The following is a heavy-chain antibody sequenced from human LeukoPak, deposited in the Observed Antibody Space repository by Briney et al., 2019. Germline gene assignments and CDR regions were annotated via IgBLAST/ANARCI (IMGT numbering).Heavy chain of an antibody. V-gene: IGHV3-11*04. CDR2: ISSSGSTV. Sequence: GGPLTLFCAASGFTFSDFYMSWIRQAPGKGLEWVSYISSSGSTVYYPDSVKGRFTISRDNADHSLYLQMNSLRAEDTAVYYCARVSLAWDFSDWGQGTLVTVSS. CDR3: ARVSLAWDFSD. D-gene: IGHD3-3*01. CDR1: GFTFSDFY. J-gene: IGHJ4*02.